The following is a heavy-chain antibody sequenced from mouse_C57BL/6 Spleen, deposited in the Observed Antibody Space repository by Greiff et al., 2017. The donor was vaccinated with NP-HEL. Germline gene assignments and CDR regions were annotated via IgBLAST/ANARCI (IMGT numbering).Heavy chain of an antibody. J-gene: IGHJ3*01. CDR3: ARSVYYDYDEFAY. V-gene: IGHV1-78*01. CDR2: IYPRDGST. D-gene: IGHD2-4*01. CDR1: GYTFTDHT. Sequence: VQRVESDAELVKPGASVKISCKVSGYTFTDHTIHWMKQRPEQGLEWIGYIYPRDGSTKYNEKFKGKATLTADKSSSTAYMQLNSLTSEDSAVYFGARSVYYDYDEFAYWGQGTLVTVSA.